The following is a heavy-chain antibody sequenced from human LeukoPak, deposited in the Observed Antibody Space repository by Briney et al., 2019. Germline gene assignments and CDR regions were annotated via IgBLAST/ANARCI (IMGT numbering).Heavy chain of an antibody. CDR1: RFTFSTYA. J-gene: IGHJ6*02. CDR2: ISSDGSNK. Sequence: GGSLRLSCAASRFTFSTYAMHWVRQAPGKGLEWVALISSDGSNKFYADSVKGRFTISRDNSKNTLYLQMNSLRAEDTAVYYCARGEGILLWFGEGPCAMDVWGQGTTVTVSS. D-gene: IGHD3-10*01. V-gene: IGHV3-30*04. CDR3: ARGEGILLWFGEGPCAMDV.